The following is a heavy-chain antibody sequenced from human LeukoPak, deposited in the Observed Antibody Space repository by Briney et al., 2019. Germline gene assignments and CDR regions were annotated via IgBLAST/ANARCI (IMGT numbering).Heavy chain of an antibody. D-gene: IGHD2/OR15-2a*01. V-gene: IGHV3-66*01. CDR3: ARSMEASSYYYGMDV. J-gene: IGHJ6*02. CDR1: GFTFSSYS. CDR2: IYRGGST. Sequence: GGSLRLSCAASGFTFSSYSMNWVRQAPGKGLEWVSVIYRGGSTDYADFVKGRFTISRDNSKNTLYLQMNSLRAEDTAVYYCARSMEASSYYYGMDVWGQGTTVTVCS.